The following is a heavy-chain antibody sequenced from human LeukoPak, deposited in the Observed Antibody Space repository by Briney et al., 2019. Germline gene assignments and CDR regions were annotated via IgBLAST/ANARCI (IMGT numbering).Heavy chain of an antibody. Sequence: GGSLRLSCAASGFTFSSYWMHWVRQAPGKGLVSVSRINSDGSSTSYADSVKGRFTISRDNAKNTLYLQMNSLRAEDTAVYYCARDGPRVGYYDSSGSQSHNYWGQGTLVTVSS. CDR1: GFTFSSYW. CDR2: INSDGSST. J-gene: IGHJ4*02. D-gene: IGHD3-22*01. V-gene: IGHV3-74*01. CDR3: ARDGPRVGYYDSSGSQSHNY.